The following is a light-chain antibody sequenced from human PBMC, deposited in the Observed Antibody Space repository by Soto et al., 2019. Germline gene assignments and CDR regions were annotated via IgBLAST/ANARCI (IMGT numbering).Light chain of an antibody. J-gene: IGLJ1*01. Sequence: QSALTQPASVSGSPGQSITISCTGTSSDVGDYNFVSWYQQHPGKAPKLMIYDVSNRPSGVSNRFSGSKSGKTASLTISGLQAEDEADYYCSSYTSSITRYVFGTGTKLTVL. V-gene: IGLV2-14*01. CDR3: SSYTSSITRYV. CDR1: SSDVGDYNF. CDR2: DVS.